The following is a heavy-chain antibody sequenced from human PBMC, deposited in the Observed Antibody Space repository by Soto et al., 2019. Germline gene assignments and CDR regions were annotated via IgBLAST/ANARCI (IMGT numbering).Heavy chain of an antibody. CDR1: GFTFRTYG. V-gene: IGHV3-30*18. J-gene: IGHJ4*02. Sequence: QVQLVESGGGVVQPGRSLRLSCAASGFTFRTYGMHWVRQAPGKGLEWAAVISYDGSHKYYADSVKGRFTISRDNYKNTLYLEMNSLRPEDSAVYYCAKDMYSSGWWDFDYWGQGTLVTVSS. D-gene: IGHD6-19*01. CDR2: ISYDGSHK. CDR3: AKDMYSSGWWDFDY.